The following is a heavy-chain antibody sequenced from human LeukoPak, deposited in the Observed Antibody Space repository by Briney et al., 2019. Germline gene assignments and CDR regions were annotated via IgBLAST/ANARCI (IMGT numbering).Heavy chain of an antibody. J-gene: IGHJ6*03. CDR2: ISGSGGST. CDR3: AKNPRPHEKANYYYYYMDV. V-gene: IGHV3-23*01. CDR1: GFTFSSYA. Sequence: PGGSLRLSCAASGFTFSSYAMSWVRQAPGKGLEWVSAISGSGGSTYYADSVKGRFTISRDNSKNTLYLQMNSLRAEDTAVYYCAKNPRPHEKANYYYYYMDVWGKGTTVTVSS.